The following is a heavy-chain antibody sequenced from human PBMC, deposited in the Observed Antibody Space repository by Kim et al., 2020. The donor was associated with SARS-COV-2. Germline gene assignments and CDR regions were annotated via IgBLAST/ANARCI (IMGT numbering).Heavy chain of an antibody. V-gene: IGHV3-48*03. J-gene: IGHJ6*02. CDR1: GFTFSSYE. Sequence: GGSLRLSCAASGFTFSSYEMNWVRQAPGKGLEWVSYISSSGSTIYYADSVKGRFTISRDNAKNSLYLQMNSLRAEDTAVYYCARDALTAMPRYYYYYYGMDVWGQGTTVTVSS. CDR2: ISSSGSTI. CDR3: ARDALTAMPRYYYYYYGMDV. D-gene: IGHD5-18*01.